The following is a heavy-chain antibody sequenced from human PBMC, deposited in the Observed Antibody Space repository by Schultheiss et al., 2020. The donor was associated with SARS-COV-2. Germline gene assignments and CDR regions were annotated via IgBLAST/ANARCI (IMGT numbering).Heavy chain of an antibody. CDR3: ASSPVRDY. Sequence: SETLSLTCAVSGGSISSSNWWSWVRQPPGKGLEWIGEITHSGSTNYNPSLKSRITISVDTSKNQFSLKLSSVTAADTAVYYCASSPVRDYWGQGTLVTVSS. V-gene: IGHV4-4*02. CDR2: ITHSGST. D-gene: IGHD6-19*01. CDR1: GGSISSSNW. J-gene: IGHJ4*02.